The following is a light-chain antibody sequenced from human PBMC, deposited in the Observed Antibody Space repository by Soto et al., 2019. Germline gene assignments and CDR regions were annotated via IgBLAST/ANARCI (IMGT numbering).Light chain of an antibody. CDR2: QAS. CDR1: QSISGW. V-gene: IGKV1-5*03. J-gene: IGKJ1*01. Sequence: DIQMTQSPSTLSASVGDRVTITCRASQSISGWLAWYQQKPGEAPKLLISQASILESGVPPRFSGSGSGTEFTLTITSLQPEDFTTYFCQQYTTYWTFGQGTKVDIK. CDR3: QQYTTYWT.